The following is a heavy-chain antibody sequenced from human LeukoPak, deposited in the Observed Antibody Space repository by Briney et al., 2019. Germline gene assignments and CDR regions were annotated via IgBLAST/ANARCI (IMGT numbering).Heavy chain of an antibody. CDR1: GGTFSSYA. CDR2: IIPIFGTA. J-gene: IGHJ4*02. Sequence: VASVKVSCKASGGTFSSYAISWVRQAPGQGLEWMGGIIPIFGTANYAQKFQGRVTITTDESTSTAYMELSSLRSEDTAVYYCARDINGYSSSWGQGPLVTVSS. CDR3: ARDINGYSSS. V-gene: IGHV1-69*05. D-gene: IGHD6-13*01.